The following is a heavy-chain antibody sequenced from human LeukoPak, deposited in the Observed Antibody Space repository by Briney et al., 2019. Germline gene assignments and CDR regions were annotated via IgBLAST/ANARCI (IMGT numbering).Heavy chain of an antibody. Sequence: RGSLRLSCAASGFTFSSYAMHWVRQAPGKGLEWVAVISYDGSNKYYADSVKGRFTISRDNSKNTLYLQMNSLRAEDTAVYYCAREGPGRYTVTPDYWGQGTLVTVSS. J-gene: IGHJ4*02. CDR3: AREGPGRYTVTPDY. V-gene: IGHV3-30*04. CDR2: ISYDGSNK. CDR1: GFTFSSYA. D-gene: IGHD4-17*01.